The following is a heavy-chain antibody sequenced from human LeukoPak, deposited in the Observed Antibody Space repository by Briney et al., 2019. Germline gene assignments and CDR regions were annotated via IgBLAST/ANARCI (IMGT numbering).Heavy chain of an antibody. J-gene: IGHJ6*02. CDR1: GFTFSSYA. V-gene: IGHV3-23*01. CDR2: ISGSGGST. CDR3: AKAAYYYDSSGSYGMDV. D-gene: IGHD3-22*01. Sequence: GGSLRLSCAASGFTFSSYAMSWVRQAPGKGLEWVSAISGSGGSTYYADSVKGRFTISRDNSKNTLYLQMNSLRAEDTAVYYCAKAAYYYDSSGSYGMDVWGQGTTVTVSS.